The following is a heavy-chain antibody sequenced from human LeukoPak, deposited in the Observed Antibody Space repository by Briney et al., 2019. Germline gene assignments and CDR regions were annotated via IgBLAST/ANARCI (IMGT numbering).Heavy chain of an antibody. CDR2: ISSSSSYI. CDR1: GFTFSSYS. Sequence: GGSLRLSCAASGFTFSSYSMNWVRQAPGKGLEWVSSISSSSSYIYYADSVKGRFTISRDNSKNTLYLQMNSLRAEDTAIYYCAKSKEDCCGSFDPWGQGTLVTASS. CDR3: AKSKEDCCGSFDP. D-gene: IGHD2-15*01. V-gene: IGHV3-21*04. J-gene: IGHJ5*02.